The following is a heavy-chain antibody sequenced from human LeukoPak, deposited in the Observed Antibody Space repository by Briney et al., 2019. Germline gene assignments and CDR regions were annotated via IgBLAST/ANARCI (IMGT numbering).Heavy chain of an antibody. J-gene: IGHJ2*01. CDR1: GFTFSNYW. Sequence: GGSLRLSCAASGFTFSNYWMSWVRQAPGKGLEWLANINQDGSEIYYVDSVKGRFTISREKGKNSLYLQINSLRADDTAVYYCARDQGSMIVVRTTTWYFDLWGRGTLVTVSS. V-gene: IGHV3-7*01. CDR3: ARDQGSMIVVRTTTWYFDL. D-gene: IGHD3-22*01. CDR2: INQDGSEI.